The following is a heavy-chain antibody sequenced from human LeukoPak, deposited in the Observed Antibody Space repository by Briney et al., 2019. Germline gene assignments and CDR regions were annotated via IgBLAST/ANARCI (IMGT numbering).Heavy chain of an antibody. J-gene: IGHJ4*02. V-gene: IGHV3-23*01. D-gene: IGHD5-12*01. CDR1: GFTFSSYA. CDR3: AKDKVATKRYYFDY. CDR2: ISGSGGST. Sequence: GGSLRLSCAAPGFTFSSYAMSWVRQAPGKGLEWVSAISGSGGSTYYADSVKGRFTISRHNSKNTLYLQMNSLRAEDTAVYYCAKDKVATKRYYFDYWGQGTLVTVSS.